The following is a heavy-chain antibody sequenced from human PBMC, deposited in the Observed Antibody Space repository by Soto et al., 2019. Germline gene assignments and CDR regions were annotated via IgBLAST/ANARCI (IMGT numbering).Heavy chain of an antibody. CDR2: IIPIFGTA. Sequence: GASVKVSCKASGGTFSSYAISWVRQAPGQGLEWMGGIIPIFGTANYAQKFQGRVTITADKSTSTAYMELSSLRSEDTAVYYCARLTATAAAGNDYWGQGTLVTVSS. CDR1: GGTFSSYA. D-gene: IGHD6-13*01. CDR3: ARLTATAAAGNDY. V-gene: IGHV1-69*06. J-gene: IGHJ4*02.